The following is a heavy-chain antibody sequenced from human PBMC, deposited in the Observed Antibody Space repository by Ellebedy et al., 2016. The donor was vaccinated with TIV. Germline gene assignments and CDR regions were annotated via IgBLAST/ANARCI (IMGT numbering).Heavy chain of an antibody. J-gene: IGHJ3*02. V-gene: IGHV3-7*01. Sequence: GGSLRLSCAASGFTFSSYWMSWVRQAPGKGLEWVANIKQDGSEKYYVDSVKDRFTISRDNAKNSLYLQMNSLRAEDTAVYYCARGDYYDSSGYYHDAFDIWGQGTMVTVSS. CDR3: ARGDYYDSSGYYHDAFDI. D-gene: IGHD3-22*01. CDR2: IKQDGSEK. CDR1: GFTFSSYW.